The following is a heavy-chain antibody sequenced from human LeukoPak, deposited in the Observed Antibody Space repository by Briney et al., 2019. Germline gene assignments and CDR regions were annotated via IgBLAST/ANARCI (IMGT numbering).Heavy chain of an antibody. CDR1: GFTFSDYY. Sequence: GGSLRLSCAASGFTFSDYYMSWIRQATGKGLEWVSFISSSDRTTHYADSVKGRFTISRDRAKNSLHLQMNSLRAEDTAVYYCARGPLLGGLSNWGQGTLVTVSS. CDR2: ISSSDRTT. CDR3: ARGPLLGGLSN. D-gene: IGHD4-23*01. V-gene: IGHV3-11*04. J-gene: IGHJ4*02.